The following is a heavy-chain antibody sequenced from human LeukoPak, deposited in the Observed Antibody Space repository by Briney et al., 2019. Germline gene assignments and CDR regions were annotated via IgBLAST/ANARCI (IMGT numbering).Heavy chain of an antibody. Sequence: SETLSLTCTVSGGSISSSSYYWGWIRQPPGKGLEWIGSIYHSGTTYYNPSLNNRVTISVDTSKNQFSLKLSSVTAADTAVYYCARSPYYDFWSGHQGDAFDIWGQGTMVTVSS. CDR3: ARSPYYDFWSGHQGDAFDI. V-gene: IGHV4-39*07. J-gene: IGHJ3*02. D-gene: IGHD3-3*01. CDR2: IYHSGTT. CDR1: GGSISSSSYY.